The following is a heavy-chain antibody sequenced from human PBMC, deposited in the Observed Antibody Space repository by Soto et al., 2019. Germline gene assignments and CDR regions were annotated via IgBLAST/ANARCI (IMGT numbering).Heavy chain of an antibody. Sequence: GGSLRLSCGASGFTFSSYWMHWVRQAPGKGLVWVSRINSDGSDTSYADSVKGRFTISRDNAKNTLYLQMNSLRAEDTALYYCASAWHDSGSYQFDSWCQGTLVTVSS. CDR1: GFTFSSYW. CDR2: INSDGSDT. J-gene: IGHJ4*02. CDR3: ASAWHDSGSYQFDS. D-gene: IGHD3-10*01. V-gene: IGHV3-74*01.